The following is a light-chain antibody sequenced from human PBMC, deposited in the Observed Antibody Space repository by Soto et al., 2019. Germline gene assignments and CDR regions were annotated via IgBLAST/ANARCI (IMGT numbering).Light chain of an antibody. V-gene: IGKV3-20*01. Sequence: EIVLTQSPGTLPLSPGEGATLSCRASESVRGDYIAWYQQKPGQAPRLLIYGASSRTSGIPDRFSGSGSGTDFTLTIDRLEPGDLAVYYCQQYGGSPQTFGPGTKVEI. J-gene: IGKJ1*01. CDR1: ESVRGDY. CDR3: QQYGGSPQT. CDR2: GAS.